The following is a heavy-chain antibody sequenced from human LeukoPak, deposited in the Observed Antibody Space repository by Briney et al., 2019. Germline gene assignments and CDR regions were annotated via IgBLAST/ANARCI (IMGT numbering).Heavy chain of an antibody. D-gene: IGHD6-19*01. CDR3: ARGVAGFDY. Sequence: MPAETLALTCAVYGGCVSGDCRCWIRQPPGKGQELMGDINNSGSTNYNASLKSRVTISVDTSKNHFSLKLSSVTAADTAVYYCARGVAGFDYWGQGTLVTVSS. CDR2: INNSGST. J-gene: IGHJ4*02. V-gene: IGHV4-34*01. CDR1: GGCVSGDC.